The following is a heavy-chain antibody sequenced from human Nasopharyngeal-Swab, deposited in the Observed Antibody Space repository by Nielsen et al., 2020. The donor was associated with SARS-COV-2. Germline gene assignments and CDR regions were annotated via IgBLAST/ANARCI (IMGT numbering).Heavy chain of an antibody. V-gene: IGHV3-15*01. Sequence: GGSLRLSCAASGFTFSNAWMSWVRQAPGKGLEWVGRIKSKTDGGTTDYAAPVKGRFTISRDDSKNTLYLQMNSLKTEDTAVYYCTSSMGSNYYYYYMDVWGKGTTVTVS. J-gene: IGHJ6*03. CDR1: GFTFSNAW. D-gene: IGHD3-10*01. CDR2: IKSKTDGGTT. CDR3: TSSMGSNYYYYYMDV.